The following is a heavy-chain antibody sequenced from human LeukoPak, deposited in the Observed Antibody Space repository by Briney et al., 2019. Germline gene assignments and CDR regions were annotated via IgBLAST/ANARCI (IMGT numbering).Heavy chain of an antibody. CDR2: INSDGSST. J-gene: IGHJ4*02. CDR1: GFTFSSYW. Sequence: PGGSLRLSCAASGFTFSSYWMHWVRQAPGKGLVWVSRINSDGSSTSYADSVKGRFTISRDNAKNTLYLQMNSLRAKDTAVYYCASPNPATSSYYYDSSGDFDYWGQGTLVTVSS. D-gene: IGHD3-22*01. V-gene: IGHV3-74*01. CDR3: ASPNPATSSYYYDSSGDFDY.